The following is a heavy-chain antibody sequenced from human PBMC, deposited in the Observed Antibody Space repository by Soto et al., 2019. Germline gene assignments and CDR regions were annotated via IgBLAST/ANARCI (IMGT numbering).Heavy chain of an antibody. J-gene: IGHJ2*01. CDR2: IIPALGTA. Sequence: QDQLVQSGAEVKKPGSSVKVSCKASGGTFSSHTFSWVRQAPGQGLEWMGRIIPALGTATYAQKFQGRVTITADESATTVYMELNSLRSEDTVVYYCARPDFGDYWYFDLWGRGTLVTVSS. D-gene: IGHD4-17*01. CDR3: ARPDFGDYWYFDL. CDR1: GGTFSSHT. V-gene: IGHV1-69*08.